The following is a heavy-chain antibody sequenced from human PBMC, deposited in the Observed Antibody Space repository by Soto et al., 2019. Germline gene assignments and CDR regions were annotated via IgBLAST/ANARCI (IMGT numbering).Heavy chain of an antibody. D-gene: IGHD3-3*01. V-gene: IGHV4-34*01. CDR3: ARDSRTGSITIFGVVINRRERYGMDV. Sequence: SETLSLTCAVYGGSFSGYYWSWILQPPGKGLEWIGEINHSGSTNYNPSLKSRVTISVDTSKNQFSLKLSSVTAADTAVYYCARDSRTGSITIFGVVINRRERYGMDVWGQGXTVTVYS. CDR2: INHSGST. J-gene: IGHJ6*02. CDR1: GGSFSGYY.